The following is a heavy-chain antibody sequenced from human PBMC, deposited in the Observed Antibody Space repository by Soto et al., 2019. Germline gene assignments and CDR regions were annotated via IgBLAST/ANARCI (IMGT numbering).Heavy chain of an antibody. D-gene: IGHD5-12*01. J-gene: IGHJ6*03. CDR2: IYYSGST. V-gene: IGHV4-59*01. Sequence: SETLSLTCTVSGGSISSYYWSWIRQPPGKGLEWIGYIYYSGSTNYNPSLKSRVTISVDTSKNQFSLKLSSVTAADTAVYYCARVSSGYDFPYYYYMDVWGKGTTVTVSS. CDR3: ARVSSGYDFPYYYYMDV. CDR1: GGSISSYY.